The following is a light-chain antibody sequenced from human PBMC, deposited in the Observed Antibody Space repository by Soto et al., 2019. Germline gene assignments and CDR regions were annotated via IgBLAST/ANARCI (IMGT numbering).Light chain of an antibody. CDR2: DAS. V-gene: IGKV3-11*01. Sequence: EIVLTQSPDTLSLSPGERATLSCRASQSVSSSLAWYQQKPGQAPRLLIYDASNRATGIPARFSGSGSGTDFTLTISSLEPEDFAVYYCQHYGPSLFTFGRGTKLEIK. CDR1: QSVSSS. J-gene: IGKJ2*01. CDR3: QHYGPSLFT.